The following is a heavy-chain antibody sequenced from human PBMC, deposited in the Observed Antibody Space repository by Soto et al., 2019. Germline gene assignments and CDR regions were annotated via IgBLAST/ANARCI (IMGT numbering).Heavy chain of an antibody. Sequence: SETLSLTCTVSGGSISSYYWSWIRQPPGKGLEWIGYIYYSGSTNYNPSLKSRVTISVDTSKNQFSLKLSSVTAADTAVYYCASSVGYCSGGSCFTSNFDWFDPWGQGTLVTVSS. J-gene: IGHJ5*02. CDR2: IYYSGST. V-gene: IGHV4-59*08. CDR1: GGSISSYY. CDR3: ASSVGYCSGGSCFTSNFDWFDP. D-gene: IGHD2-15*01.